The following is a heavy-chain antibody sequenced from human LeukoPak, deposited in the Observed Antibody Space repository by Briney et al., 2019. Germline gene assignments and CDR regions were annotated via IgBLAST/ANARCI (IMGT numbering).Heavy chain of an antibody. Sequence: GASVKVSCKASGYSFTSYYMHWVRQAPGQGLEWMGMINPRGGSTNYAQKFQGRVTVTRDTSTSTVYMELSSLRSENTAVYYCARGFGYSYGYFDYWGQGTLVTVSS. D-gene: IGHD5-18*01. V-gene: IGHV1-46*01. J-gene: IGHJ4*02. CDR2: INPRGGST. CDR3: ARGFGYSYGYFDY. CDR1: GYSFTSYY.